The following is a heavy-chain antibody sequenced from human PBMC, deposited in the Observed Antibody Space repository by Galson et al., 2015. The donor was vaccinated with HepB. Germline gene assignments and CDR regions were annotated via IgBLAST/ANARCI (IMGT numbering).Heavy chain of an antibody. D-gene: IGHD3-22*01. Sequence: SLRLSCAASGFTFSGYWMTWVRQAPGKGLEWVASIKEDESEKNYVDSVKGRFTISRDNANNSLYLQMNSLRAEDTADYYCARKYYDSAGYYSLAYWGQGTLVTVSS. V-gene: IGHV3-7*03. J-gene: IGHJ4*02. CDR3: ARKYYDSAGYYSLAY. CDR1: GFTFSGYW. CDR2: IKEDESEK.